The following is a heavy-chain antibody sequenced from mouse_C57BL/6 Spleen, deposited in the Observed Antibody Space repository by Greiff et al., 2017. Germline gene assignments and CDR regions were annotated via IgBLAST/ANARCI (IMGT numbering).Heavy chain of an antibody. J-gene: IGHJ2*01. CDR1: GYAFSSSW. V-gene: IGHV1-82*01. CDR3: ASRVSNWDYFDY. Sequence: QVQLQQSGPELVKPGASVKISCKASGYAFSSSWMNWVKQRPGKGLEWIGRIYPGDGDTNYNGKFKGKATLTADKSSSTAYMQLSSLTSEDSAVYFCASRVSNWDYFDYWGQGTTLTVSS. D-gene: IGHD2-5*01. CDR2: IYPGDGDT.